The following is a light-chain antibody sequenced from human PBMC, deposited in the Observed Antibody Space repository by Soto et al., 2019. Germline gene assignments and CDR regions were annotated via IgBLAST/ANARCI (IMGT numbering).Light chain of an antibody. CDR1: QSVSSAY. CDR3: QQYGSSSTWT. J-gene: IGKJ1*01. V-gene: IGKV3-20*01. CDR2: AAS. Sequence: EIVLTQSPGTLSLSPGERATLSCRASQSVSSAYLAWYQHKPGQPPTLLIYAASSRVTGIPDRFSGSGSGTDFTLIISRLEPEDFAVYYCQQYGSSSTWTFGPGTKVEIK.